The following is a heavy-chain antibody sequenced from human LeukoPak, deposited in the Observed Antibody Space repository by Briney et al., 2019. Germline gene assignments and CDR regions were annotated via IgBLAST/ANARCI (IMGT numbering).Heavy chain of an antibody. V-gene: IGHV3-30-3*01. D-gene: IGHD3-22*01. CDR3: ARALPITMIVVVYPGGMDV. CDR1: GFTFSSYA. CDR2: ISYGGSNK. J-gene: IGHJ6*02. Sequence: GGSLRLSCAASGFTFSSYAMHWVRQAPGKGLEWVAVISYGGSNKYYADSVKGRFTISRDNSKNTLYLQMNSLRAEDTAVYYCARALPITMIVVVYPGGMDVWGQGTTVTVSS.